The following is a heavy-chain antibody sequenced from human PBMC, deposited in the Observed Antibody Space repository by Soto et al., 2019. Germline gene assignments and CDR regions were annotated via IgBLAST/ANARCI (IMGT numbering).Heavy chain of an antibody. D-gene: IGHD3-10*01. CDR1: GFTFSSYG. CDR3: ARDTARAMVRIYYGMDV. CDR2: IWYDGSNK. J-gene: IGHJ6*02. Sequence: PGGSLRLSCAASGFTFSSYGMHWVRQAPGKGLEWVAVIWYDGSNKYYADSVKGRFTISRDNSKNTLYLQMNSLRVEDTAVYYCARDTARAMVRIYYGMDVWGQGTTVTVS. V-gene: IGHV3-33*01.